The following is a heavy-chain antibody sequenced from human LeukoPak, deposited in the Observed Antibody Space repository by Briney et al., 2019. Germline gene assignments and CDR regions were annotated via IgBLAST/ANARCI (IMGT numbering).Heavy chain of an antibody. CDR1: GFTFSSYA. D-gene: IGHD3-10*01. Sequence: GGSLRLSCAASGFTFSSYAMSWVRQAPGKGLECISGFSGSGGSTYYADSVKGRFTISRDNSKNTLYLQMNSLRAEDTAVYYCARSNYGSGSFDYWGQGTLVTVSS. CDR2: FSGSGGST. CDR3: ARSNYGSGSFDY. J-gene: IGHJ4*02. V-gene: IGHV3-23*01.